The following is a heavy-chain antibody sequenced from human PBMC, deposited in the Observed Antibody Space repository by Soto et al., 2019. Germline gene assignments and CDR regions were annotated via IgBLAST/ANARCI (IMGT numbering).Heavy chain of an antibody. Sequence: SETLSLTCTVSGGSMSSEAYYWSWIRQHPGKGLEWIGYIYYSGLTDYNPSLKSRLTISVDKSKNEFYLKMRSVTAADTAVYYCAYLRGFTGYPGDWGQRTLVTVSS. J-gene: IGHJ4*02. V-gene: IGHV4-30-4*08. CDR1: GGSMSSEAYY. CDR2: IYYSGLT. CDR3: AYLRGFTGYPGD. D-gene: IGHD3-16*01.